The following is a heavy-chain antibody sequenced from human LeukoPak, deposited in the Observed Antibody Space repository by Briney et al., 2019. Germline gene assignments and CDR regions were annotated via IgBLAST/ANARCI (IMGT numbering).Heavy chain of an antibody. CDR3: VRGVGVSRFNYFDP. D-gene: IGHD1-26*01. Sequence: PGGSLRLSCAASGFTFSSYAMSWARQAPGKGLEWVAVIWYDASNKYYADSVKGRFTISRDNSKNTLYLQMNSLRDDDTAVYYCVRGVGVSRFNYFDPWGQGTLVTVSS. V-gene: IGHV3-33*08. CDR1: GFTFSSYA. J-gene: IGHJ5*02. CDR2: IWYDASNK.